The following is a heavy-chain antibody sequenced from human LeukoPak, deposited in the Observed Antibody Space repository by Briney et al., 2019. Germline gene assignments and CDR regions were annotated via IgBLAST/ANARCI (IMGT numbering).Heavy chain of an antibody. Sequence: GGSLRLSCAASGFTFSSHWMDWVRQAPGKGLEWVANIKQDGSESYYLDSVKGRFTISRENAKNSLYLQMNSLRAGDTAVYYCARDSSGWGLDVWGQGTTVTVSS. D-gene: IGHD6-19*01. V-gene: IGHV3-7*01. J-gene: IGHJ6*02. CDR1: GFTFSSHW. CDR2: IKQDGSES. CDR3: ARDSSGWGLDV.